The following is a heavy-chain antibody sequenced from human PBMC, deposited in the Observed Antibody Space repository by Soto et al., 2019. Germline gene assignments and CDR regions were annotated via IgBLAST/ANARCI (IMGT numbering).Heavy chain of an antibody. CDR3: ARGILRGYFDY. J-gene: IGHJ4*02. CDR2: IIPILGIA. CDR1: GGTFSSYT. D-gene: IGHD1-20*01. Sequence: QVQLVQSGAEVKKPGSSVKVSCKASGGTFSSYTISWVRQAPGQGLEWMGRIIPILGIANYAQKFQGRVTITADKSTSTAYMELSSLRSEDTAVYYCARGILRGYFDYWGKGTLVTVSS. V-gene: IGHV1-69*02.